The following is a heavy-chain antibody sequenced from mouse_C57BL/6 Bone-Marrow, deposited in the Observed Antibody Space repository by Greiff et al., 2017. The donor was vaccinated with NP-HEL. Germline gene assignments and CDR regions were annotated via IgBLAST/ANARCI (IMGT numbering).Heavy chain of an antibody. D-gene: IGHD3-3*01. Sequence: VKLQQSGAELVRPGASVKLSCKASGYTFTDYYINWVKQRPGQGLEWIARIYPGSGNTYYNEKFKGKATLTAEKSSSTAYMQLSSLTSEDSAVYFCARQPVYFDYWGQGTTLTVSS. CDR3: ARQPVYFDY. CDR2: IYPGSGNT. CDR1: GYTFTDYY. V-gene: IGHV1-76*01. J-gene: IGHJ2*01.